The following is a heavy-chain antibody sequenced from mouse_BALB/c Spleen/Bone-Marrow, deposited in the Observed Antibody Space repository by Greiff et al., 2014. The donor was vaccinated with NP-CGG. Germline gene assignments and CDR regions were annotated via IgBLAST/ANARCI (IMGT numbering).Heavy chain of an antibody. Sequence: VKVEESGPDLVAPSQSLSITFTVSGFSLTSFGIHWVRQPPGKGLEWLGVIWAGGSTNYNSALMSRLSISKDNSKSQVFLKMNSLQTDDTAMYYCARSYYGYDRGYYFDYWGQGTTLTVSS. CDR1: GFSLTSFG. J-gene: IGHJ2*01. CDR2: IWAGGST. D-gene: IGHD2-2*01. CDR3: ARSYYGYDRGYYFDY. V-gene: IGHV2-9*02.